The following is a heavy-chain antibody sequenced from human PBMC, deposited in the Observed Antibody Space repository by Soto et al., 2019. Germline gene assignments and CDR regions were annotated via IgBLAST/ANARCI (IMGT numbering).Heavy chain of an antibody. Sequence: QVQLVQSGAELKKPGASVMVSCKASGYTFTAYGIHWVRQAPGQTLEWIGWINSGNGNTKYSDKMQDRVTITRDTAATTVYMEVRGLRSEDTAVYFCVRAPFGATIILGTLPDFWGQGSLVTVSS. J-gene: IGHJ4*02. D-gene: IGHD3-3*01. CDR2: INSGNGNT. V-gene: IGHV1-3*04. CDR1: GYTFTAYG. CDR3: VRAPFGATIILGTLPDF.